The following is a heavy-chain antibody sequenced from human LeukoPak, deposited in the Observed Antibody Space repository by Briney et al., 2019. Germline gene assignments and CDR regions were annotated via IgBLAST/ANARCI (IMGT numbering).Heavy chain of an antibody. J-gene: IGHJ4*02. D-gene: IGHD3-9*01. Sequence: TGGSPRLSCAASGFTFSSYAMSWVRQAPKKGLEWVSVISASGSSTYYADSVKGRFTISRDNSKNTLYLQMNSLRADDTAVYYCVKDHGWLLYSWGQGTLVTVSS. CDR1: GFTFSSYA. CDR2: ISASGSST. CDR3: VKDHGWLLYS. V-gene: IGHV3-23*01.